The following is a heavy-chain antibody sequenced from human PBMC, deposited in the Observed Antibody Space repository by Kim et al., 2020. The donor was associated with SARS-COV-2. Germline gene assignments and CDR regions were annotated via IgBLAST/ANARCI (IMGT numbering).Heavy chain of an antibody. J-gene: IGHJ4*02. CDR3: ARVPHSSGDLDY. CDR2: VNPHSGGT. D-gene: IGHD6-25*01. V-gene: IGHV1-2*05. CDR1: GYIFTAYY. Sequence: ASVKVSCKASGYIFTAYYIHWVRQAPGQGLEWMGRVNPHSGGTNFAQKFQGRVTMTTDSSITTAYMELSRLKSDDTGVYYCARVPHSSGDLDYLGQGTLVTVSS.